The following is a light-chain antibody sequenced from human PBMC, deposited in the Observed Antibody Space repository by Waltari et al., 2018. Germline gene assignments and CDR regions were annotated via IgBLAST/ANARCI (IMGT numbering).Light chain of an antibody. CDR2: QDN. J-gene: IGLJ2*01. CDR3: QAWDSSTAR. Sequence: SYELTQPPSVSVSPGQTASITCSGDKLGDKYACWYQQKPGQSPVLVIYQDNNRPSGFPERFSGSNSGNTATRTSRGTQAMDEADYYCQAWDSSTARFGGGTKLTVL. V-gene: IGLV3-1*01. CDR1: KLGDKY.